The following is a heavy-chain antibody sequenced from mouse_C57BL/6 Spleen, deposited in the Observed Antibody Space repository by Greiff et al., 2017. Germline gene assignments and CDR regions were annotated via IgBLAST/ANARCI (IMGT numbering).Heavy chain of an antibody. D-gene: IGHD1-1*01. J-gene: IGHJ2*01. CDR3: ARHESVLLRPFDY. V-gene: IGHV5-6*01. CDR1: GFTFSSYG. Sequence: EVKLMESGGDLVKPGGSLKLSCAASGFTFSSYGMSWVRQTPDKRLEWVATISSGSSYTYYPDSVKGRFTISRDNAKNTLYLQMSSLKSEDTAMYYCARHESVLLRPFDYWGQGTTLTVSS. CDR2: ISSGSSYT.